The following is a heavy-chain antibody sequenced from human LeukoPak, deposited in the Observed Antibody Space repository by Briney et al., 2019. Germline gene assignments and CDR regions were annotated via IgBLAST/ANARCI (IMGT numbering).Heavy chain of an antibody. CDR2: IYYSGST. CDR1: GGSISSGGYY. CDR3: ARARGVRGVIEYYFDY. V-gene: IGHV4-31*03. D-gene: IGHD3-10*01. J-gene: IGHJ4*02. Sequence: SQTLSLTCTVSGGSISSGGYYWSWIRQHPGKGLEWIGYIYYSGSTYYNPSLKSRVTISVDTSKTQFSLKLSSVTAADTAVYYCARARGVRGVIEYYFDYWGQGTLVTVSS.